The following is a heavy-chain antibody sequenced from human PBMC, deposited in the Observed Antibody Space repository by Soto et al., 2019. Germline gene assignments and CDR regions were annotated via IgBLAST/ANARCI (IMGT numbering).Heavy chain of an antibody. CDR3: AKDKAVSCSSTSCYYYYRMAV. J-gene: IGHJ6*02. CDR2: ISYDGSNK. V-gene: IGHV3-30*18. Sequence: GGSLRLSCAASGFTISSYGMHWVRQAPGKGLEWVAVISYDGSNKYYADPVKGRFTISRDNSKNTLYLQMNSLRAEDTAVYYCAKDKAVSCSSTSCYYYYRMAVWGQGTTVTVSS. CDR1: GFTISSYG. D-gene: IGHD2-2*01.